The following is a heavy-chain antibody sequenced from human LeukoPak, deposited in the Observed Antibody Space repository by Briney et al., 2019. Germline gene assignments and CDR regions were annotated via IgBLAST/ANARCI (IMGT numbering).Heavy chain of an antibody. D-gene: IGHD3-16*02. V-gene: IGHV1-2*02. CDR3: ARVWSYRPNFDY. J-gene: IGHJ4*02. Sequence: GASVKVSCKASGYTFTGYYMHWVRQAPGQGLEWMGWINPNSGGTNYAQKFQGRVTMTRDTSISTAYMELSRPRSDDTAVYYCARVWSYRPNFDYWGQGTLVTVSS. CDR2: INPNSGGT. CDR1: GYTFTGYY.